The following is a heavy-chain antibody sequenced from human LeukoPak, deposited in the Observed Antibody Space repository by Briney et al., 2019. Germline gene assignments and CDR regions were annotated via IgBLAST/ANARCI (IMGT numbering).Heavy chain of an antibody. CDR1: GYSISSGYY. V-gene: IGHV4-38-2*02. Sequence: PSETLSLTCAVSGYSISSGYYWGWIRQPPGKGLEWIGTIYHSGSTYYNPSLKSRVTISVDTSKNQFSLKLSSVTAADTAVYYCARDRGSYYYYMDVWGKGTTVTVSS. J-gene: IGHJ6*03. CDR3: ARDRGSYYYYMDV. CDR2: IYHSGST. D-gene: IGHD3-16*01.